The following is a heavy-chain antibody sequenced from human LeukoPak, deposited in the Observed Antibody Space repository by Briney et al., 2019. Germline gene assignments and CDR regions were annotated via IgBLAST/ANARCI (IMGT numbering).Heavy chain of an antibody. D-gene: IGHD3-9*01. CDR2: INPNTGGT. V-gene: IGHV1-2*02. J-gene: IGHJ4*02. Sequence: ASVKVSCKASGYSFTGYYMHWVRQAPGQGLEWMGWINPNTGGTNYAQKFQGRVTMTRDTSISTAYMELSGLRSDDTAVYYCARRHFDWLVIDYWGQGTLITVSS. CDR1: GYSFTGYY. CDR3: ARRHFDWLVIDY.